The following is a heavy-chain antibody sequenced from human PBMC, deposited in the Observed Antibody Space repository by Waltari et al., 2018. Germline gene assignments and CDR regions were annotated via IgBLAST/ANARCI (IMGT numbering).Heavy chain of an antibody. CDR2: INPNTGTP. J-gene: IGHJ4*02. V-gene: IGHV7-4-1*02. D-gene: IGHD3-3*01. CDR3: ARGHDFWSGYQNALDY. Sequence: QVQLVLSGSELKKPGASVKVYCKASGYIFTRNAINWVRQAPGQGLEWMGWINPNTGTPMYAQGFTERFVFSLDTSVTTAYLQITSLKAEDTAIYYCARGHDFWSGYQNALDYWGQGTLVTVSS. CDR1: GYIFTRNA.